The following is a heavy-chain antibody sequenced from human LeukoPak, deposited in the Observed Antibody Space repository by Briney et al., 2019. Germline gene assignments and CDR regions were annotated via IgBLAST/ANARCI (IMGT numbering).Heavy chain of an antibody. CDR3: AKVPCGGDCTYYFDY. V-gene: IGHV3-23*01. CDR1: GFTFSSYA. Sequence: GGSLRLSCAASGFTFSSYAMSWVRQAPGKGLEWASAISGSGGSTYYADSVKGRFTISRDNSKNTLYLQMNSLRAEDTAVYYCAKVPCGGDCTYYFDYWGQGTLVTVSS. J-gene: IGHJ4*02. CDR2: ISGSGGST. D-gene: IGHD2-21*02.